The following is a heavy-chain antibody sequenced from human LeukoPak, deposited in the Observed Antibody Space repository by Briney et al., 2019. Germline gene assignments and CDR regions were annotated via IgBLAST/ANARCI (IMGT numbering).Heavy chain of an antibody. J-gene: IGHJ5*02. CDR1: GGSISSYY. CDR3: ARESQEGIVVVPAAIGGPYNWFDP. CDR2: IYTSWST. D-gene: IGHD2-2*02. Sequence: SETLSLTCTVSGGSISSYYWSWIRQPAGKGLGWIGRIYTSWSTNYNPSLKSRVTMSVDTSKNQFSLKLSSVTAADTAVYYCARESQEGIVVVPAAIGGPYNWFDPWGQGTLVTVSS. V-gene: IGHV4-4*07.